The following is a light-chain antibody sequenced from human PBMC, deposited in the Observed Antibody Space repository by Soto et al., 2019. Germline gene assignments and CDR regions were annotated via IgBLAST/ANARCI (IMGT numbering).Light chain of an antibody. J-gene: IGKJ5*01. Sequence: PGESATLSCWASQSVASDSLGWFQQKPGQAPRLLIHATSIRATGIPDRFSGSGSGTDFTLTISRLEPEDFAVYYCQRYDKSPPITFGQGTRLE. CDR3: QRYDKSPPIT. V-gene: IGKV3-20*01. CDR2: ATS. CDR1: QSVASDS.